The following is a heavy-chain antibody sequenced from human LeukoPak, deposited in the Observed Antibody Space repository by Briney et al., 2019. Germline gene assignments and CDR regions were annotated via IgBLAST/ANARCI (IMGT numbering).Heavy chain of an antibody. Sequence: ASVKVSCKASGYTFTSYDINWVRQATGQGLEWMGWMNPNSGNTGYAQKFQGRVTMTRNTSIGTAYMELSSLRSEDTAVYYCARGPITEVGWGQFFYYYYYMDVWGKGTTVNVSS. CDR3: ARGPITEVGWGQFFYYYYYMDV. J-gene: IGHJ6*03. CDR2: MNPNSGNT. CDR1: GYTFTSYD. D-gene: IGHD1-14*01. V-gene: IGHV1-8*01.